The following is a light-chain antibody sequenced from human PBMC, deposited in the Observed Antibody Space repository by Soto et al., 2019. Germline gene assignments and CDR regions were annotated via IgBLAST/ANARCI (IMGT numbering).Light chain of an antibody. V-gene: IGLV4-69*01. CDR3: QTWGTGIVL. CDR1: SGHSSYA. Sequence: QPVLTQSPSASASLGASVKLTCTLSSGHSSYAIAWHQQQPEKGPRYLMKFNSDGSHNKGDGIPDRFSGSSSGAERYLTISSLQSEDEADYYCQTWGTGIVLFGGGTKLTVL. CDR2: FNSDGSH. J-gene: IGLJ2*01.